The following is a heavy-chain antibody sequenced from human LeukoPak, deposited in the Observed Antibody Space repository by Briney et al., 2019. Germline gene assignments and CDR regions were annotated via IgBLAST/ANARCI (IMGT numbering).Heavy chain of an antibody. J-gene: IGHJ4*02. Sequence: ASVKVSCKASGYTFTSYGIRWVRQAPGQGLEWMGWISAYNGNTNYAQKLQGRVTMTTDTSTSTAYIELRSLRSDDTAVYYCAREGIHYGVTVYWGQGTLVTVSS. CDR2: ISAYNGNT. D-gene: IGHD4-17*01. CDR3: AREGIHYGVTVY. V-gene: IGHV1-18*01. CDR1: GYTFTSYG.